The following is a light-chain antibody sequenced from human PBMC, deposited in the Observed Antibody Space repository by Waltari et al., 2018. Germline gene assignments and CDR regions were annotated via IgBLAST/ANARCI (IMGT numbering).Light chain of an antibody. CDR3: NSRDSSGNHWV. J-gene: IGLJ3*02. CDR1: SLRSYY. CDR2: GTN. Sequence: SSELTQDPAVSVALGQTVRITCQGDSLRSYYASWYQQKPGQAPVLVIYGTNNRPSGIPDRFAGSISGTRASWTITGAQAEDEADDYCNSRDSSGNHWVFGGGTKLTVL. V-gene: IGLV3-19*01.